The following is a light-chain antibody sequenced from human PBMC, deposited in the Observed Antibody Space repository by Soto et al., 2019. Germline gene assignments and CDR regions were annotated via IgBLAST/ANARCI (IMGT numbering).Light chain of an antibody. Sequence: DIQMTQSPSSLSASVGDRVTITCRASQNIRTYLNWYQQKPGKAPKLLIYDASTLQSGVSSKFSGSGSGTEFTLTISSLQPDDFATYYCQQSYTTPCTFGQGTRLEIK. CDR3: QQSYTTPCT. CDR2: DAS. J-gene: IGKJ5*01. V-gene: IGKV1-39*01. CDR1: QNIRTY.